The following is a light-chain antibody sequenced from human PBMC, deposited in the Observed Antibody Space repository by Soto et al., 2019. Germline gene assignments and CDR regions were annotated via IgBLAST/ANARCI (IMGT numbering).Light chain of an antibody. V-gene: IGKV3-15*01. J-gene: IGKJ1*01. CDR2: GAS. CDR3: QQYNNWPWT. Sequence: TQSPSTRALSPVERATLSCMASQSVSSYLAWYQQKPGQAPRLLIHGASTRAPGFPARFSGSGSGTDFTLTISSLQSEDFAVYYCQQYNNWPWTFGQGTKVDIK. CDR1: QSVSSY.